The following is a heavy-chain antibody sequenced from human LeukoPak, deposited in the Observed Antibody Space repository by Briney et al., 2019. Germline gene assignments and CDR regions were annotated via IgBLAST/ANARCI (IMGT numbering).Heavy chain of an antibody. D-gene: IGHD7-27*01. Sequence: PSETLSLTCTVPGGSIGTYYWSWIRQPAGEGLEWIGRIFTTGGANYNPSLKSRVTMSLDTSKNLFSLKLNSVTAADTAVYYCVRDGPSWGLLWGQGALVTVSS. CDR2: IFTTGGA. J-gene: IGHJ4*02. CDR1: GGSIGTYY. V-gene: IGHV4-4*07. CDR3: VRDGPSWGLL.